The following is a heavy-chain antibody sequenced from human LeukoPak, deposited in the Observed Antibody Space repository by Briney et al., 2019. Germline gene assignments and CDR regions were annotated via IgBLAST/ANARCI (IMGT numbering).Heavy chain of an antibody. D-gene: IGHD3-9*01. CDR1: GYTFTGYY. CDR2: INPNSGGT. J-gene: IGHJ4*02. Sequence: ASVKVSCKASGYTFTGYYMHWVRQAPGQGLEWMGWINPNSGGTNYAQKFQGWVTMTRDTSISTAYMELSRLRSDDTAVYYCARGYDILTKEDYWGQGTLVTVSS. V-gene: IGHV1-2*04. CDR3: ARGYDILTKEDY.